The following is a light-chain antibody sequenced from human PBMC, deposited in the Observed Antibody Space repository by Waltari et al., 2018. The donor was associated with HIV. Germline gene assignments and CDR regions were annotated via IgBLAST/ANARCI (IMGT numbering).Light chain of an antibody. V-gene: IGKV4-1*01. CDR2: WAA. J-gene: IGKJ2*01. Sequence: DIVMTQYPDSLAVYRGVRTTSNCKASQTVLYSSNNKNYLSWYQHKPGQPPTLLIYWAATRESGVPDRFIGSGSGTDFTLTISSLQAEDAAIYYCQQFYSTPMYTFGQGTKLEIK. CDR3: QQFYSTPMYT. CDR1: QTVLYSSNNKNY.